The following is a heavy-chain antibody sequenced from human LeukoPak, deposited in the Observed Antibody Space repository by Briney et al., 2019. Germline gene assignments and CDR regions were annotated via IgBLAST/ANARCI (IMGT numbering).Heavy chain of an antibody. Sequence: PGGTLRLSCAASGFTFSNYGMSWVRQAPGKGLEWVSYISNSGSTIYYADSVKGRFTISRDNAKNSLYLQMNSLRAEDTAVYYCARDLTPFDYWGQGTLVTVSS. CDR1: GFTFSNYG. CDR3: ARDLTPFDY. V-gene: IGHV3-11*01. J-gene: IGHJ4*02. CDR2: ISNSGSTI.